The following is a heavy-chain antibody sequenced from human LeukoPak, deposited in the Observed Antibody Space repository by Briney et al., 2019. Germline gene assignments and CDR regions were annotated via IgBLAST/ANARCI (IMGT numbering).Heavy chain of an antibody. CDR2: ISWNSGST. CDR1: GFTFDDYA. CDR3: AKDMTTVTTSGSDY. V-gene: IGHV3-9*01. J-gene: IGHJ4*02. Sequence: SGGSLRLSCVASGFTFDDYAMHWVRQVSGKGLEWVSGISWNSGSTGYADSVKGRFTISRDNAKNSLYLQMNSLRAEDTALYYCAKDMTTVTTSGSDYWGQGTLVTVSS. D-gene: IGHD4-17*01.